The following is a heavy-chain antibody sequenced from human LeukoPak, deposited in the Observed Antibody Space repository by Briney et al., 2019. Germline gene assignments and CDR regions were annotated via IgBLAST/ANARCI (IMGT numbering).Heavy chain of an antibody. CDR1: GGSLSGYN. Sequence: SETLSLTCGVYGGSLSGYNWTWIRQAPGKGLEWIGEINHRGSTNYNPSLKSRVTISVDTSKNQFSLKLSSVTAADTALYYCARGRVTMIVVVNSYYYSMDVWGKGTTVTVSS. V-gene: IGHV4-34*01. D-gene: IGHD3-22*01. J-gene: IGHJ6*03. CDR2: INHRGST. CDR3: ARGRVTMIVVVNSYYYSMDV.